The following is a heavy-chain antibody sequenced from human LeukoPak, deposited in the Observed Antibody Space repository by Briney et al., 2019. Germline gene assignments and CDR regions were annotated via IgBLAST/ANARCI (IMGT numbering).Heavy chain of an antibody. CDR1: GGSINNNH. V-gene: IGHV4-59*13. CDR2: VSYSGYT. J-gene: IGHJ6*02. Sequence: SETLSLTCTVSGGSINNNHWTWIRKPPGKGLEWIGFVSYSGYTEYNPSLNSRLTNSTDTSNNRFSLRLRSVTAADTAVYYCAKLSHIAAAGAYSYHALDVWGQGTTVTVSS. D-gene: IGHD6-25*01. CDR3: AKLSHIAAAGAYSYHALDV.